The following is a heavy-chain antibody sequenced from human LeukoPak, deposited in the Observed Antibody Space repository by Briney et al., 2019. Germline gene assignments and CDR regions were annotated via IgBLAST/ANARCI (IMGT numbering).Heavy chain of an antibody. Sequence: GASVKVSCKASGYTFINYAIRWVRQAPGQRLEWMGWINAYNGDTEYSQKLQGRVTITRDTSASTAYMELSTLRSEDTAVYYCARGSSSDWPLEYWGRGILVTVSS. CDR1: GYTFINYA. V-gene: IGHV1-3*01. D-gene: IGHD6-19*01. J-gene: IGHJ4*02. CDR2: INAYNGDT. CDR3: ARGSSSDWPLEY.